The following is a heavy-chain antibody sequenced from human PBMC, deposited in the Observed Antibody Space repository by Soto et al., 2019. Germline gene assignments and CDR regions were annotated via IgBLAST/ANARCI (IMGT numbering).Heavy chain of an antibody. CDR2: ISSSGSTI. CDR3: ARDSRLRFLEWLHYYYMDV. D-gene: IGHD3-3*01. V-gene: IGHV3-11*01. Sequence: GGSLRLSCAASGFTFSDYYMSWIRQAPGKGLEWVSYISSSGSTIYYADSVKGRFTISRDNAKNSLYLQMNSLRAEDTAVYYCARDSRLRFLEWLHYYYMDVWGKGTTVTVSS. J-gene: IGHJ6*03. CDR1: GFTFSDYY.